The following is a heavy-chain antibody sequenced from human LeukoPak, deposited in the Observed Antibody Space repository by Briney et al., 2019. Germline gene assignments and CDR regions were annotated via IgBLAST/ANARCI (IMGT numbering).Heavy chain of an antibody. J-gene: IGHJ4*02. V-gene: IGHV4-59*02. CDR2: IYYTGST. CDR3: ARRYRATMVRVLYYFDY. Sequence: SETLSLTCTVSGGSVSDYYWSWIRQSPGKGLEWIGYIYYTGSTSYNPSLRSRVTMSADTSKNQFSLKLSSVTAADTAVYYCARRYRATMVRVLYYFDYWGQGTLVTVSS. CDR1: GGSVSDYY. D-gene: IGHD3-10*01.